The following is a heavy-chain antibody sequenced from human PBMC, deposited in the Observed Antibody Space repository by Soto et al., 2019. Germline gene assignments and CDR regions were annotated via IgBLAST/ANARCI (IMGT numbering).Heavy chain of an antibody. Sequence: TLYLTSTVPGRSMRSINWCNWVRQPPGKGLEWIGETHQSGRTNYNPSLKSRVTISVDKSKNEFSLKLNSVTAADTAVYYCARAMVLTQNWFDPSGQGTLVTVS. J-gene: IGHJ5*02. CDR3: ARAMVLTQNWFDP. V-gene: IGHV4-4*02. D-gene: IGHD2-21*02. CDR1: GRSMRSINW. CDR2: THQSGRT.